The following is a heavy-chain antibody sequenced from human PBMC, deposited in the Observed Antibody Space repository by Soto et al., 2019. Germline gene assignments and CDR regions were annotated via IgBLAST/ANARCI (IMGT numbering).Heavy chain of an antibody. D-gene: IGHD5-12*01. V-gene: IGHV1-69*02. CDR1: GGTFSSYT. CDR3: ASIPQSSSGYDYNWFDP. Sequence: QVQLVQSGAEVKKPGSSVKVSCKASGGTFSSYTISWVRQAPGQGLEWMGRIIPILGIANYAPKFQGRVTITADKSTSTAYMELSSLRSEDTAVYYCASIPQSSSGYDYNWFDPWGQGTLVTVSS. CDR2: IIPILGIA. J-gene: IGHJ5*02.